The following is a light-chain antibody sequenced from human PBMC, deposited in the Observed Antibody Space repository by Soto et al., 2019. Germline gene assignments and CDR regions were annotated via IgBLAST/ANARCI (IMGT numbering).Light chain of an antibody. CDR1: QSVSSAY. CDR2: GTS. V-gene: IGKV3-20*01. CDR3: QQYATSRWT. J-gene: IGKJ1*01. Sequence: EIVLTQSPGTVSLSPGERVTLSCRATQSVSSAYLAWYQQKPGQAPRLLIYGTSSRATGIPDRFSGSGSGTDFTLTISRLEPEDFAVYYCQQYATSRWTFGQGTKVEI.